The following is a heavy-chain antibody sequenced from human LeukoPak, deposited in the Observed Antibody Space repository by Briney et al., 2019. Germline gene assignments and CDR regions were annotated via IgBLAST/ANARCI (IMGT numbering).Heavy chain of an antibody. CDR3: ARGPLTGRWPDMGFDY. V-gene: IGHV3-30*19. D-gene: IGHD5-24*01. CDR1: GFTFSSYG. Sequence: YPGGSLRLSCAASGFTFSSYGMHWVRQAPGKGLEWVAVISYDGSNTYYADSVKGRFTISRDNSKNTLFLQMNSLRAEDTAVYYCARGPLTGRWPDMGFDYWGQGTLVTVSS. CDR2: ISYDGSNT. J-gene: IGHJ4*02.